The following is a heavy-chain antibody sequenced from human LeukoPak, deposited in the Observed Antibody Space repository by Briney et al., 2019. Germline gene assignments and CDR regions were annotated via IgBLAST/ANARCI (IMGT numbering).Heavy chain of an antibody. Sequence: GGSLRLSCAASGYTFSSVWMHSVRQAPGEGLVWVSRINTDGSSTTYADSVKGRFTISRDNAKNTLYLQMNSLRAEDTAVYYCARDREFCISTSCYKPLDYWGQGTLVTVSS. V-gene: IGHV3-74*01. J-gene: IGHJ4*02. CDR1: GYTFSSVW. D-gene: IGHD2-2*02. CDR2: INTDGSST. CDR3: ARDREFCISTSCYKPLDY.